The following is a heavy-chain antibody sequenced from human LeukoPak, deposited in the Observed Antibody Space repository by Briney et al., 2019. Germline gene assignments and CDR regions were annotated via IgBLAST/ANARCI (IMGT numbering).Heavy chain of an antibody. CDR1: GYSFTGYY. Sequence: GASVKVSCKASGYSFTGYYLHWVQRAPGQGLEWMGWFNPNTGGTNYEQKFQDRVTMTRDTSISTAYMELSRLTSDDTAVYFCARDYYGSGSYFDYWGQGTPVTVSS. J-gene: IGHJ4*02. CDR3: ARDYYGSGSYFDY. D-gene: IGHD3-10*01. V-gene: IGHV1-2*02. CDR2: FNPNTGGT.